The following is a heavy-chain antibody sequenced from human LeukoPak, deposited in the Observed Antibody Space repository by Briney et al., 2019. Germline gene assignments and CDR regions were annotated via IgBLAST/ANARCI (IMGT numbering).Heavy chain of an antibody. CDR1: GFTFSSYS. D-gene: IGHD6-19*01. CDR3: AKDLSGRYYYYMDV. V-gene: IGHV3-30*18. J-gene: IGHJ6*03. CDR2: ISYDGSNK. Sequence: PGGSLRLSCAASGFTFSSYSMNWVRQAPGKGLEWVAVISYDGSNKYYADSVKGRFTISRDNSKNTLYLQMNSLRAEDTAVYYCAKDLSGRYYYYMDVWGKGTTVTVSS.